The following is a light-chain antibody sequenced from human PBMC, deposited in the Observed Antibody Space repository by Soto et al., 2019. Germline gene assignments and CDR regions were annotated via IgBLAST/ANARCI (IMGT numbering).Light chain of an antibody. V-gene: IGKV1-5*01. CDR3: QQYNSFSST. CDR1: QSITIW. Sequence: DIQMTQSPSTLSASVGDSGTITCRASQSITIWLAWYQQKPWKDPKLLIYDASSLEGGVPSRFSGSGSGTEFTLTISGLQPDDFATYYCQQYNSFSSTFGQGTKVETK. J-gene: IGKJ1*01. CDR2: DAS.